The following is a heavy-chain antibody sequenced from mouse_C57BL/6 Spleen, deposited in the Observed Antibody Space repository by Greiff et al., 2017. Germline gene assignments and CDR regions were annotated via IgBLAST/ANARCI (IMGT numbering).Heavy chain of an antibody. Sequence: VQLQQSGPELVKPGASVKISCKASGYTFTDYYMNWVKQSHGKSLEWIGDINPNNGGTSYNQKFKGKATLTVDKSSSTAYMELRSLTSEDSAVYYCATRQLRLPYFDYWGQGTTLTVSS. J-gene: IGHJ2*01. D-gene: IGHD3-2*02. V-gene: IGHV1-26*01. CDR1: GYTFTDYY. CDR3: ATRQLRLPYFDY. CDR2: INPNNGGT.